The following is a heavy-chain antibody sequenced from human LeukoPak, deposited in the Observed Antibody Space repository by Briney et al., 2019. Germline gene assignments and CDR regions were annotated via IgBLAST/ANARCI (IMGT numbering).Heavy chain of an antibody. Sequence: GGSLRLSCAASGFTVSSNYMSWVRQAPGKGLEWVSVIYSGGSTYYADSVKGRFTISRDNSKNTLYLQMNSLRAEDTAVYYCARVAYHYDSSGCYRDYWGQGTLVTVSS. CDR1: GFTVSSNY. J-gene: IGHJ4*02. CDR2: IYSGGST. D-gene: IGHD3-22*01. CDR3: ARVAYHYDSSGCYRDY. V-gene: IGHV3-53*01.